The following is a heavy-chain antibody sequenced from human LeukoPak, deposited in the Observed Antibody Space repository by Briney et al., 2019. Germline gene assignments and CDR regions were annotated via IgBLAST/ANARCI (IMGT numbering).Heavy chain of an antibody. CDR1: GYTFTSYQ. J-gene: IGHJ5*02. V-gene: IGHV1-46*01. D-gene: IGHD3-3*01. Sequence: ASVKVSCKASGYTFTSYQMHWVRQAPGQGLEWMGVINPSSGSTSYAQKFQGRVTMTRDMSTSTLYMELSSLRSEDTAVYYCAGEWAVLRFLEYGFDPWGQGTLVTVSS. CDR2: INPSSGST. CDR3: AGEWAVLRFLEYGFDP.